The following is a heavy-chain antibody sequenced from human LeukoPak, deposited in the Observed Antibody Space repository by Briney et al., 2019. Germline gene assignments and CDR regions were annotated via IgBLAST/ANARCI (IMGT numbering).Heavy chain of an antibody. D-gene: IGHD6-19*01. Sequence: SETLSLTCTVSGGSISSYYWSWIRQPPGKGLEWIGYIYYSGSTNYNPSLKSRVTISVDTSKNQFSLKLSSVTAADTAVYYCARDQQQWLVLGSYWYFDLWGRGTLVTASS. J-gene: IGHJ2*01. V-gene: IGHV4-59*01. CDR2: IYYSGST. CDR1: GGSISSYY. CDR3: ARDQQQWLVLGSYWYFDL.